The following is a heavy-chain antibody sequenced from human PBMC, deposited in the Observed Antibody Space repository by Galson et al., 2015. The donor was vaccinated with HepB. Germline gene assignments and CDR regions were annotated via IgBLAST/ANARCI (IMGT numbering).Heavy chain of an antibody. CDR3: AKALPPIAAAGTDWFDP. Sequence: SLRLSCAASGFTFSSYAMSWVRQAPGKGLEWVSAISGSGGSTYYADSVKGRFTISRDNSKNTLYLQMNSLRAEDTAVYYCAKALPPIAAAGTDWFDPWGQGTLVTVSS. D-gene: IGHD6-13*01. J-gene: IGHJ5*02. V-gene: IGHV3-23*01. CDR1: GFTFSSYA. CDR2: ISGSGGST.